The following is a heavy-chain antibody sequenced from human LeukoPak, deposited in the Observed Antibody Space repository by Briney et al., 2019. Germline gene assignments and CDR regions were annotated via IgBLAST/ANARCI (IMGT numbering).Heavy chain of an antibody. Sequence: ASVKVSCKASGGTFSSYAISWVRQAPGQGLEWMGWISAYNGNTNYAQKLQGRVTMTTDTSTSTAYMELRSLRSDDTAVYYCARDYGSITMVRGVILFDYWGQGTLVTVSS. CDR3: ARDYGSITMVRGVILFDY. CDR2: ISAYNGNT. J-gene: IGHJ4*02. V-gene: IGHV1-18*01. CDR1: GGTFSSYA. D-gene: IGHD3-10*01.